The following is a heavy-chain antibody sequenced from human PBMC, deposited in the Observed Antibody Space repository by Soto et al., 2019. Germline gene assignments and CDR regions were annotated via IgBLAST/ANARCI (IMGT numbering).Heavy chain of an antibody. CDR2: IYYSGST. CDR3: AREGRYYYGSPPGDY. CDR1: GGSISSGGYY. V-gene: IGHV4-31*01. Sequence: PSETLSLTCTVSGGSISSGGYYWSCIRQHPGKGLEWIGYIYYSGSTYYNPSLKSQVTISVDTSKNQFSLKLSSVTAADTAVYYCAREGRYYYGSPPGDYWGQGTLVTVSS. D-gene: IGHD3-10*01. J-gene: IGHJ4*02.